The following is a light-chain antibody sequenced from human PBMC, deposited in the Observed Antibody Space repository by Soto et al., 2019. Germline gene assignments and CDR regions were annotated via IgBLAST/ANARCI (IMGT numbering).Light chain of an antibody. CDR2: GAS. V-gene: IGKV3-15*01. Sequence: EIVLTQSPGTLSLSPGERATLSCRASQSVSSNLAWYQQKAGQAPRLLMYGASTRAIGIPGRFSGSGSGTEFTLTISSLQSEDFAVYYCQQSDKWPPTFGKGTKVDI. CDR3: QQSDKWPPT. CDR1: QSVSSN. J-gene: IGKJ1*01.